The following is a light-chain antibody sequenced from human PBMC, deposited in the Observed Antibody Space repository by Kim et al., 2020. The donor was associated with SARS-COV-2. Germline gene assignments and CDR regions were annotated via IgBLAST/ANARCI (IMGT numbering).Light chain of an antibody. CDR3: QQYGDYPIT. J-gene: IGKJ5*01. V-gene: IGKV1D-16*01. Sequence: ASRGDRVTITCRASQDVSSWVAWFQQRPGKAPQCLIYAASSLQSGVPSRFSGSGSGTHFTLTISTLHPEDFATYYCQQYGDYPITFGQGTRLEIK. CDR1: QDVSSW. CDR2: AAS.